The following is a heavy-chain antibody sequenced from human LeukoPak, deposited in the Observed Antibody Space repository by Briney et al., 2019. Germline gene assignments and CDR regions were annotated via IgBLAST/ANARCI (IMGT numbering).Heavy chain of an antibody. D-gene: IGHD3-10*01. CDR1: GFTYISYS. CDR2: ISSSSSYI. V-gene: IGHV3-21*01. J-gene: IGHJ4*02. CDR3: ARYCSGSYYNDY. Sequence: PGGSLRLSCAASGFTYISYSMNWVRQAPGKGLEWVSSISSSSSYIYYADSVKGRFTISRDNAKNSLYLQMNSLRAEDTAVYYCARYCSGSYYNDYWGQGTLVTVSS.